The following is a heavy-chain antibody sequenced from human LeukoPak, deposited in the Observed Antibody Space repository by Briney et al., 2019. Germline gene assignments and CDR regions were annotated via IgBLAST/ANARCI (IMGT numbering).Heavy chain of an antibody. V-gene: IGHV1-24*01. Sequence: ASVKVSCTVSGYTLTESSMHWVRQVPGKGLEWMGGFDPEDGETIYAQKFQGRVTMTEDTSTDTAYMELSSLRSEDTAVYYCATVYNYDFWSGYPDWGQGTLVTVSS. CDR2: FDPEDGET. J-gene: IGHJ4*02. CDR3: ATVYNYDFWSGYPD. D-gene: IGHD3-3*01. CDR1: GYTLTESS.